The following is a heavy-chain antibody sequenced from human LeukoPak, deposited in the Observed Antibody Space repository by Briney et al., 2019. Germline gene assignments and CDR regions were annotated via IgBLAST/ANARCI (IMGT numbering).Heavy chain of an antibody. J-gene: IGHJ4*02. D-gene: IGHD2-21*01. V-gene: IGHV4-61*08. CDR1: GASVSSGGYY. CDR2: IYYSGST. CDR3: ARRGGAGRSFDY. Sequence: PSETLSLTCTASGASVSSGGYYWSWIRQPPGKGLEWIGNIYYSGSTNYNPSLKSRVTISVDTSKNQFSLKVSSVTAADTAVYYCARRGGAGRSFDYWGQGTLVTVSS.